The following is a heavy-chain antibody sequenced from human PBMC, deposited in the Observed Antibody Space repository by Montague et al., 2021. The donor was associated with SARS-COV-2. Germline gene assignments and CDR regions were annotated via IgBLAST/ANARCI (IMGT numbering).Heavy chain of an antibody. CDR2: IYSGGNT. Sequence: SLRLSCAASGFTVTYNYMSWVRQAPRKGLALVSVIYSGGNTYYADSVKGRFTISRDDSKNTLYLQMNSLRAEDTAVYYCARDYCSGGICYEGYGMDVWGQGTTVTVSS. CDR3: ARDYCSGGICYEGYGMDV. CDR1: GFTVTYNY. D-gene: IGHD2-15*01. V-gene: IGHV3-53*01. J-gene: IGHJ6*02.